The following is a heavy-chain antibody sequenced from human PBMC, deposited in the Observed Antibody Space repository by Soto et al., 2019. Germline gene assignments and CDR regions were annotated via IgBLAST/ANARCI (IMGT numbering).Heavy chain of an antibody. CDR3: ARARLGYGDYPIPSDAFDI. J-gene: IGHJ3*02. V-gene: IGHV4-30-2*01. CDR1: CGSISSGGYS. Sequence: QLQLQESGSGLVKPSQTLSLTCAVSCGSISSGGYSWSWIRQPPGKGLEWIGSVYHSGSTYYNPSLKSRVTISVDRSKNQFSLKLSSVTAADTAVYYCARARLGYGDYPIPSDAFDIWGQGTMVTVSS. CDR2: VYHSGST. D-gene: IGHD4-17*01.